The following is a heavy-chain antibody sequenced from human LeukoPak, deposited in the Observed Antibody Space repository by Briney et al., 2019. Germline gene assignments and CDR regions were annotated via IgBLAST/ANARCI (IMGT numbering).Heavy chain of an antibody. CDR3: ARHIYGDSVAFDI. J-gene: IGHJ3*02. V-gene: IGHV4-59*08. CDR2: IHFSGST. D-gene: IGHD4-17*01. Sequence: SETLSLTCVVSGDYISGYYWSWLRQPPGKGLEWIGYIHFSGSTKYNPSHRGRVDISVDTSTNQFSLRLTSVTAADTALYFCARHIYGDSVAFDIWGQGTLVTVSS. CDR1: GDYISGYY.